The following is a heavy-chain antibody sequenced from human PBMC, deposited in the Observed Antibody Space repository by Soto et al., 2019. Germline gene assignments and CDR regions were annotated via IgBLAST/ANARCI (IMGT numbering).Heavy chain of an antibody. CDR3: ARDGTSYGDYEENWFDP. CDR1: GYSISSGYY. V-gene: IGHV4-38-2*02. CDR2: IYHSGST. D-gene: IGHD4-17*01. Sequence: SETLSLTCAVSGYSISSGYYWGWIRQPPGKGLEWIGSIYHSGSTYYNPSLKSRVTISVDTSKNQFSLKLSSVTAADTAVYYCARDGTSYGDYEENWFDPWGQGTLVTVSS. J-gene: IGHJ5*02.